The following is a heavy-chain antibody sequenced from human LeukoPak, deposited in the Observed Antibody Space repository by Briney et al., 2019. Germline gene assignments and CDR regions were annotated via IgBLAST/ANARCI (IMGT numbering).Heavy chain of an antibody. J-gene: IGHJ4*02. D-gene: IGHD3-22*01. V-gene: IGHV3-48*04. CDR3: ARVSGYYFDY. CDR1: GFTFSSYS. CDR2: ISSSGSTI. Sequence: GGSLRLSCAASGFTFSSYSMNWVRQAPGKGLEWVSYISSSGSTIYYADSVKGRFTISRDNAKNSLYLQMNSLRAEDTAVYYCARVSGYYFDYWGQGTLVTVSS.